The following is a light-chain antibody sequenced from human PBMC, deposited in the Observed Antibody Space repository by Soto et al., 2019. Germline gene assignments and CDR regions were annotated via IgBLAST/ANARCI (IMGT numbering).Light chain of an antibody. CDR3: QQSYSTAWT. CDR1: QSISSY. CDR2: AAS. J-gene: IGKJ1*01. V-gene: IGKV1-39*01. Sequence: DIQMTQSPSSLSASVGDRVTITCRASQSISSYLNWYQQKPGKAPKLLIYAASSLQSGFPSRFSGSGSGTDFTLTISSLQPEDFATYYCQQSYSTAWTFGQGTKVDIK.